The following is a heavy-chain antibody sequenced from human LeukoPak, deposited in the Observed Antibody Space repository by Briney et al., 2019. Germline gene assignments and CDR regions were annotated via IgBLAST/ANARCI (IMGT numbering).Heavy chain of an antibody. J-gene: IGHJ6*02. D-gene: IGHD3-16*01. CDR3: ARGQISGLGDYYYGMDV. CDR2: INPNSGGT. CDR1: GYTFTGYY. V-gene: IGHV1-2*02. Sequence: GASVKVSCKASGYTFTGYYMHWVRQAPGQGLEWMGWINPNSGGTNYAQKFQGRVTMTRDTSISTAYMELGRLRSDDTAVYYCARGQISGLGDYYYGMDVWGQGTTVTVSS.